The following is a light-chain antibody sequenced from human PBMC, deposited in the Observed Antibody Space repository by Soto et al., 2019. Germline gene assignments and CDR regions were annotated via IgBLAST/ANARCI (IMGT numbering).Light chain of an antibody. CDR1: SSNIGSNT. CDR2: EVN. Sequence: QSVLTQPPSASGTPGQRVTISCSGSSSNIGSNTVNWYQQLPGTAPKLMIFEVNKRPSGVSNRFSGSKSGNTASLTISGLKVEDEADYYCCSSGGSPTYVFGTGTKVTVL. J-gene: IGLJ1*01. CDR3: CSSGGSPTYV. V-gene: IGLV1-44*01.